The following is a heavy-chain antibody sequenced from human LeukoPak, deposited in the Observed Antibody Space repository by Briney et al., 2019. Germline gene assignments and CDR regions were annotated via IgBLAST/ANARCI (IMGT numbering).Heavy chain of an antibody. Sequence: ASVKVSCKASGYTFTSYYMHWVRQAPGQGLEWMGIINPSGGSTSYAQKFQGRVTMTRDTSISTAYMELSRLRSDDTALYHCARDWGQVGRSRRYAFDIWGQGTMLTVSS. CDR2: INPSGGST. CDR3: ARDWGQVGRSRRYAFDI. D-gene: IGHD3-16*01. CDR1: GYTFTSYY. V-gene: IGHV1-46*01. J-gene: IGHJ3*02.